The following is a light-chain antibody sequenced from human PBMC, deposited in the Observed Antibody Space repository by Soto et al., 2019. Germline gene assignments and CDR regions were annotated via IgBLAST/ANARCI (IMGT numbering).Light chain of an antibody. J-gene: IGLJ2*01. CDR1: SSDVGGYNY. V-gene: IGLV2-14*01. Sequence: SALTQPASVSGSPGQSITISCTGTSSDVGGYNYVSWYQQHPGKAPKLMIYEVSNRPSGVSNRFSGSKSGNTASLTISGLQAEDEADSYCSSYTSSSTGVVFGGGTKLTVL. CDR2: EVS. CDR3: SSYTSSSTGVV.